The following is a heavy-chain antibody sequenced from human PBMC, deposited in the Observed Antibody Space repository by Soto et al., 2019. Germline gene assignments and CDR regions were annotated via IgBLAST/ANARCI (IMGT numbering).Heavy chain of an antibody. D-gene: IGHD2-8*01. V-gene: IGHV3-30*18. CDR1: GFTFSSYG. Sequence: PGGSLRLSCAASGFTFSSYGMHWVRQAPGKGLEWVAVISYDGSNKYYADSVKGRFTVSRDNSKNTLYLQMNSLRAEDTAVYYCAKVGPPLHAETYYYYYMDVWGKGTTVTVSS. CDR2: ISYDGSNK. CDR3: AKVGPPLHAETYYYYYMDV. J-gene: IGHJ6*03.